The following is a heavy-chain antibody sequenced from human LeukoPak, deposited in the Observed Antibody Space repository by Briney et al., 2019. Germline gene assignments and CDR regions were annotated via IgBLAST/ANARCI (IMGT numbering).Heavy chain of an antibody. V-gene: IGHV3-74*01. CDR2: INTDGSST. J-gene: IGHJ4*02. CDR1: GFTFTNYW. D-gene: IGHD4/OR15-4a*01. CDR3: ARDPGAHFDY. Sequence: PGGSLRLSCAASGFTFTNYWMHWVRQAPGKGLVWVSHINTDGSSTNYADSVKGRFTISRDNAKNTLYLQMNSLRAEDTAVYYCARDPGAHFDYWGQGTLVTVSS.